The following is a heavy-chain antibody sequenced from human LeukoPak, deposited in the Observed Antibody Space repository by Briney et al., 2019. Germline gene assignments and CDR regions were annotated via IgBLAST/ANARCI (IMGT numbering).Heavy chain of an antibody. Sequence: PSETLSLTCTVSGGSISRSTYYWGWIRQPPGKGLEWIGSIYYSGATYYNPSLKSRVTISVDTSKNQFSLKLSSVTAADTAVYYCARDGGYSYGYKAFDIWGQGTMVTVSS. CDR1: GGSISRSTYY. V-gene: IGHV4-39*07. CDR2: IYYSGAT. J-gene: IGHJ3*02. CDR3: ARDGGYSYGYKAFDI. D-gene: IGHD5-18*01.